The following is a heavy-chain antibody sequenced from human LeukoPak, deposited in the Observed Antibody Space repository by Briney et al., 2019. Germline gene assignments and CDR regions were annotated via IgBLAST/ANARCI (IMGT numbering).Heavy chain of an antibody. CDR3: ARDGLEGATISMDV. D-gene: IGHD1-26*01. V-gene: IGHV7-4-1*02. CDR2: INTNTGNP. J-gene: IGHJ6*04. CDR1: GYTFTSYA. Sequence: ASVKVSCKASGYTFTSYAMNWVRQAPGQGLEWMGWINTNTGNPTYAQGFTGRFVFSLDTSVSTAYLQISSVKAEDTAVYYCARDGLEGATISMDVWGKGTTVTVSS.